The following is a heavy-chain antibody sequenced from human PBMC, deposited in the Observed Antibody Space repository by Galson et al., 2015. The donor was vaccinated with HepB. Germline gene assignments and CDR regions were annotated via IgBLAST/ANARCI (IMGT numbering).Heavy chain of an antibody. CDR2: IIPIFGTA. Sequence: SVKVSCKASGGTFSSYAISWVRQAPGQGLEWMGGIIPIFGTANYAQKFQGRVTITADESTSTAYMELSILRSEDTAVYYCATDYGGNIFDYWGQGALLPVYS. J-gene: IGHJ4*02. D-gene: IGHD4-23*01. CDR1: GGTFSSYA. CDR3: ATDYGGNIFDY. V-gene: IGHV1-69*13.